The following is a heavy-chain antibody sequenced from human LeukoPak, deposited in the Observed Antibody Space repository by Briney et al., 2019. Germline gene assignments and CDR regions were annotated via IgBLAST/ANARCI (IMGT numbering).Heavy chain of an antibody. CDR2: ISTSGGTI. CDR3: ARHIPFDC. V-gene: IGHV3-48*01. CDR1: GFTFSSSS. Sequence: GSLRLSCAASGFTFSSSSMNWVRQAPEKGLEWVSYISTSGGTIYYADSVKGRFTISRDNAKSSLYLQMDSLRAEDTAVYYCARHIPFDCWGQGTLVTVSS. J-gene: IGHJ4*02. D-gene: IGHD2-21*01.